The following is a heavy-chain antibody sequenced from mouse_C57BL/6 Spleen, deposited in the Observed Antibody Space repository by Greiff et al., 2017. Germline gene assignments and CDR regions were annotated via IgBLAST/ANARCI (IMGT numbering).Heavy chain of an antibody. CDR3: ARSSKLRGYAMDY. J-gene: IGHJ4*01. CDR1: GYSFTDYN. V-gene: IGHV1-39*01. D-gene: IGHD1-1*01. Sequence: EVKLMESGPELVKPGASVKISCKASGYSFTDYNMNWVKQSNGKSLEWIGVINPNYGTTSYNQKFKGKATLTVDQSSSTAYMQLNSLTSEDSAVYYCARSSKLRGYAMDYWGQGTSVTVSS. CDR2: INPNYGTT.